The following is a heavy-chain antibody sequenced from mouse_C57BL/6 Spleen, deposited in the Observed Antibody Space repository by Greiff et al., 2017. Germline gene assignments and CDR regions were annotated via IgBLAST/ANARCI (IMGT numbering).Heavy chain of an antibody. Sequence: VQLKQSGPELVKPGASVKIPCKASGYTFTDYNMDWVKQSHGKSLEWIGDINPNNGGTIYNQKFKGKATLTVDKSSSTAYMELRSLTSEDTAVYYCARSYGSSYAMDYWGQGTSVTVSS. CDR3: ARSYGSSYAMDY. J-gene: IGHJ4*01. CDR1: GYTFTDYN. D-gene: IGHD1-1*01. V-gene: IGHV1-18*01. CDR2: INPNNGGT.